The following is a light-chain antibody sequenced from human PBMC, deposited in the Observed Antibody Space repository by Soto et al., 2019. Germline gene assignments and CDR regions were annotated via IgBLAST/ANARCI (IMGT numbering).Light chain of an antibody. CDR2: DDS. CDR3: QVWDSSSDHYV. J-gene: IGLJ1*01. Sequence: SYELTQPPSVSVAPGQTARITCGGNNIGSKSVHWYQQKPGQGPVLVVYDDSDRPSGIAERFSGSNSGNTATLTISRVDAGDEADYYCQVWDSSSDHYVFGTGTKVTV. V-gene: IGLV3-21*02. CDR1: NIGSKS.